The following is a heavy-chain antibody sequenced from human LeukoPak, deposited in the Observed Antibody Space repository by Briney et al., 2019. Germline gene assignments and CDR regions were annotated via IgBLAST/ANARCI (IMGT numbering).Heavy chain of an antibody. Sequence: GGSLRLSCAASGFTFSSYWMSWVRQAPGKGLEWVANIKQDGSEKYYVDSVKGRFTISRDNAKNSLHLQMNSLRAEDTAVYYCVRGGYRSWFDPWGQGTLVTVSS. J-gene: IGHJ5*02. V-gene: IGHV3-7*04. CDR2: IKQDGSEK. CDR1: GFTFSSYW. D-gene: IGHD3-16*02. CDR3: VRGGYRSWFDP.